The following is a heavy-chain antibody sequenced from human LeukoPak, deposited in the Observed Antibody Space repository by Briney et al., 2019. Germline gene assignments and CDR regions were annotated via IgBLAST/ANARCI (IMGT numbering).Heavy chain of an antibody. D-gene: IGHD3-9*01. V-gene: IGHV4-34*01. J-gene: IGHJ5*02. Sequence: PSETLSLTCAVYGGSFSGYYWSWIRQPPGKGLEWIGEINHSGSTNYNPSLKSRVTISVDTSKNQFSLKLSSVTAADTAVYYCARESRLVKNWFDPWGQGTLVTVSS. CDR1: GGSFSGYY. CDR2: INHSGST. CDR3: ARESRLVKNWFDP.